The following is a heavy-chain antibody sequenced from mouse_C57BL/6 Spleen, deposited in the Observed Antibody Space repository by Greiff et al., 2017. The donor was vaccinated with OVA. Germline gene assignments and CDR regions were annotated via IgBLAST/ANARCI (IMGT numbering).Heavy chain of an antibody. CDR3: TSITTVVATGDY. J-gene: IGHJ2*01. V-gene: IGHV14-1*01. Sequence: VQLQQSGAELVRPGASVKLSCTASGFNIKDYYMHWVKQRPEQGLEWIGRLDPEDGDTEYAPKFQGKATMTADTSSNTAYLQLSSLTSEDTAVYYCTSITTVVATGDYWGQGTTRTVSS. D-gene: IGHD1-1*01. CDR2: LDPEDGDT. CDR1: GFNIKDYY.